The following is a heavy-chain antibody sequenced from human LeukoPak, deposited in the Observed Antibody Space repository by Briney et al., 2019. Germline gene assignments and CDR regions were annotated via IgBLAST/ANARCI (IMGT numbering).Heavy chain of an antibody. J-gene: IGHJ6*03. Sequence: GESLQISCQGSGSRFTSYWIGWVRQLPGKGLEWMGIIYPGDSDTRYSPSFQGQVTISADKSISTSYLQWSSLKASDTAMYYCARQDSYGFDYYMDVWGKGTTVTVSS. CDR1: GSRFTSYW. V-gene: IGHV5-51*01. CDR2: IYPGDSDT. CDR3: ARQDSYGFDYYMDV. D-gene: IGHD5-18*01.